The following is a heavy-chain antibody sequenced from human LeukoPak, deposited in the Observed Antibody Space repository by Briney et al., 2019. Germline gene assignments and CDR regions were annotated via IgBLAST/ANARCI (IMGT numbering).Heavy chain of an antibody. CDR3: AKGFVYTD. D-gene: IGHD5-18*01. Sequence: GGSLRLSCAASGFTFDDYAMHWVRQAPGKGLEWVSGISWNSGSIGYADSVKGRFTISRDNAKNSLYLQMNSLRAEDTALYYCAKGFVYTDWGQGTLVTVSS. V-gene: IGHV3-9*01. J-gene: IGHJ4*02. CDR1: GFTFDDYA. CDR2: ISWNSGSI.